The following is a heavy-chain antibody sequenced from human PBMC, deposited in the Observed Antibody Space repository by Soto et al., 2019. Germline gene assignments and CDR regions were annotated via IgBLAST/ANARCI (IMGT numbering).Heavy chain of an antibody. CDR1: GITLSSYA. V-gene: IGHV3-30*04. Sequence: QVQLVESGGGVVQPGRSLRLSCVGSGITLSSYAMHWVRQAPGKGLEWVAVISSDGKNKYYADSVKGRFTISRDSSKNAMDLQVNSLRIEDTAVYYCAGGTPIISGTTGGYWGQGTLATVSS. D-gene: IGHD1-20*01. CDR3: AGGTPIISGTTGGY. CDR2: ISSDGKNK. J-gene: IGHJ4*02.